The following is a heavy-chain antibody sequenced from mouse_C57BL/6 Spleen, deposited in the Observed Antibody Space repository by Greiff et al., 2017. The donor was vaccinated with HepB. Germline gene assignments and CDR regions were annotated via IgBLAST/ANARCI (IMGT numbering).Heavy chain of an antibody. V-gene: IGHV5-6*01. Sequence: EVQVVESGGDLVKPGGSLKFSCAASGFTFSSYGMSWVRQTPDKRLEWVATISSGGSYTYYPDSVKGRFTISRDNAKNTLYLQMSSLKSEDTAMYYCARPGSYDYAMDCWGQGTSVTVSS. CDR1: GFTFSSYG. CDR2: ISSGGSYT. J-gene: IGHJ4*01. D-gene: IGHD1-1*02. CDR3: ARPGSYDYAMDC.